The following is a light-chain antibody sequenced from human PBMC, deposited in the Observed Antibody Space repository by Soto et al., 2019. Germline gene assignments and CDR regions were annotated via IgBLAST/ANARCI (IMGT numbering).Light chain of an antibody. CDR3: CFYGFSTTL. CDR2: EVT. CDR1: SRDIGTYNL. J-gene: IGLJ2*01. V-gene: IGLV2-23*02. Sequence: QSALTQPASVSGSPGQSITISCTGTSRDIGTYNLVSWYQHYAGKAPKLIIYEVTKRPSGVSSRFSGSKSGNTASLTLSGLQAGDEAHYYCCFYGFSTTLFGGGTKLTVL.